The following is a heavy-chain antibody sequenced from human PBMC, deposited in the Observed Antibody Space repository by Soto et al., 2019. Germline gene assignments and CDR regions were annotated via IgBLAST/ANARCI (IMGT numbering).Heavy chain of an antibody. J-gene: IGHJ6*02. Sequence: QVQLVESGGGVVQPGRSLRLSCAASGFTFSSYGMHWVRQAPGKGLEWVAVIWYDGSNKYYADSVKGRFTISRDNSKNTLYLQMNSLRAEDTAVYYCARDLGGGSWNPFYYYYYGMDVWGQGTTVTVSS. CDR3: ARDLGGGSWNPFYYYYYGMDV. CDR1: GFTFSSYG. D-gene: IGHD2-15*01. CDR2: IWYDGSNK. V-gene: IGHV3-33*01.